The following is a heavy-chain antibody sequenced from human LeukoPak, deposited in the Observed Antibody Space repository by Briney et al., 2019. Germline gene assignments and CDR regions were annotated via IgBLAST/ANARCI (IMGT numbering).Heavy chain of an antibody. V-gene: IGHV1-2*04. CDR3: ARSRCTNGVCYRFDY. CDR1: GYTFTGYY. Sequence: GASVKVSCKASGYTFTGYYMHWVRQAPGQGLEWMGWINPNSGGTNYAQKFQGWVTMTRDTSISTAYMELSRLRSDDTAVYYCARSRCTNGVCYRFDYWGRGTLVTVSS. J-gene: IGHJ4*02. D-gene: IGHD2-8*01. CDR2: INPNSGGT.